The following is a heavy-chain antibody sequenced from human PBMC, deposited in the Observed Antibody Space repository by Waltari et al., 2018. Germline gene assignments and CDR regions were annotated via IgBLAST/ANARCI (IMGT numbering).Heavy chain of an antibody. V-gene: IGHV7-4-1*02. J-gene: IGHJ4*02. Sequence: QVQLVQSGSELKKPVTPVKIHCKASGYTFTAYSLNWVRQASGQGFEWMARINTKTGKSTYAPDFTGRFVVSLDTSVSTAYLEIISLKAEDTAVYYCARWRPPDYGLDNWGQGTLVTVSA. CDR1: GYTFTAYS. CDR3: ARWRPPDYGLDN. D-gene: IGHD4-17*01. CDR2: INTKTGKS.